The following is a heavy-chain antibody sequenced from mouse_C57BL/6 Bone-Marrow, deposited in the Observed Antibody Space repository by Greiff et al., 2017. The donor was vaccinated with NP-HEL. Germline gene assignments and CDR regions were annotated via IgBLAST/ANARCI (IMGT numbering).Heavy chain of an antibody. D-gene: IGHD1-1*01. Sequence: VQLQQSGAELMKPGASVKLSCKASGYTFTSYGISWVKQRTGQGLEWIGEIYPRSGNTYYNEKFKGKATLTADKSSSTAYMEPRSLTSEDSAVECCARDHYDGSSQFAYWGQGTLVTVSA. CDR3: ARDHYDGSSQFAY. J-gene: IGHJ3*01. CDR1: GYTFTSYG. V-gene: IGHV1-81*01. CDR2: IYPRSGNT.